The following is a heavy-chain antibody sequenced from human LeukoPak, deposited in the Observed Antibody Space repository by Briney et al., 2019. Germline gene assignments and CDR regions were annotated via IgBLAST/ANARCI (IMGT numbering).Heavy chain of an antibody. D-gene: IGHD2-21*01. CDR3: AREVAPLYFHYGMDV. CDR2: TWYDERNN. CDR1: GFTFSSYG. V-gene: IGHV3-33*01. Sequence: GKSLRLSCAASGFTFSSYGMHWVRQAPGKGLEWVAVTWYDERNNYYAASVKGRFTISRDDSKTTVYLLMNSLRAEDTAVYYCAREVAPLYFHYGMDVWGEGTTVTVSS. J-gene: IGHJ6*01.